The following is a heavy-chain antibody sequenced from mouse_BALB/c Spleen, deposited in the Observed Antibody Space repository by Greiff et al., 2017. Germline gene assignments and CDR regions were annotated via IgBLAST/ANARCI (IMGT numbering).Heavy chain of an antibody. CDR1: GFSLTSYG. Sequence: QVQLKESGPGLVQPSQSLSITCTVSGFSLTSYGVHWVRQSPGKGLEWLGVIWSGGSTDYNAAFISRLSISKDNSKSQVFFKMNSLQANDTAIYYCARNGGQLGPRGFAYWGQGTLVTVSA. J-gene: IGHJ3*01. V-gene: IGHV2-2*02. D-gene: IGHD3-2*01. CDR2: IWSGGST. CDR3: ARNGGQLGPRGFAY.